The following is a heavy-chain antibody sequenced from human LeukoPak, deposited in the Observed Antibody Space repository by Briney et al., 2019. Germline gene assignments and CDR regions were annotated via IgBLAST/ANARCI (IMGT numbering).Heavy chain of an antibody. D-gene: IGHD3-10*01. J-gene: IGHJ3*02. CDR2: ISGSGGST. Sequence: GGSLRLSCAASGFTFSSYAMSWVRQAPGKGLEWVSAISGSGGSTYYADSVKGRFTISRDNSKNTLYLQMNSLRAEDTAVYYCAREMVRGVVLGEGRPDDAFDIWGQGTMVTVSS. V-gene: IGHV3-23*01. CDR1: GFTFSSYA. CDR3: AREMVRGVVLGEGRPDDAFDI.